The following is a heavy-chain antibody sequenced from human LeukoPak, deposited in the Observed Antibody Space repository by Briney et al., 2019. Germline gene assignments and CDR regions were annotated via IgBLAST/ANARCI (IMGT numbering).Heavy chain of an antibody. CDR1: GFAFSSLG. J-gene: IGHJ5*02. V-gene: IGHV3-33*01. Sequence: GGSLRLSCAASGFAFSSLGMHWVRQAPGKGLEWVAVIWYDGTNKYYADSVKGRFTISRDNSKNTLYLQMNSLRAADTAVYYCPRSTMTRLCDPWGQGTLVTVSS. D-gene: IGHD6-25*01. CDR3: PRSTMTRLCDP. CDR2: IWYDGTNK.